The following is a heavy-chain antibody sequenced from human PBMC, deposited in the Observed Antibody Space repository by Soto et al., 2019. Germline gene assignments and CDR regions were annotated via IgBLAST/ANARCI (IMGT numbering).Heavy chain of an antibody. CDR1: GYTLTELS. J-gene: IGHJ4*02. D-gene: IGHD5-12*01. V-gene: IGHV1-24*01. CDR3: ATLKQRKGYNGYDFDY. CDR2: FDPEDGET. Sequence: ASVKVSCKVSGYTLTELSMHWVRQAPGKGLEWMGGFDPEDGETIYAQKFQGRVTMTEDTSTDTAYMELSSLRSEDTAVYYCATLKQRKGYNGYDFDYWGQGTLVTVSS.